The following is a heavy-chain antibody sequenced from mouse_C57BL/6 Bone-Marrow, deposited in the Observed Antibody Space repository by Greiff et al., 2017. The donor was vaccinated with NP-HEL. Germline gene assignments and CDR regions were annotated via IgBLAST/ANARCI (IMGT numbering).Heavy chain of an antibody. CDR2: ISNGGGST. V-gene: IGHV5-12*01. CDR1: GFTFSDYY. Sequence: VQLKESGGGLVQPGGSLKLSCAASGFTFSDYYMYWVRQTPEKRLEWVAYISNGGGSTYYPDTVKGRFTISRDNAKNTLYLQMSRLKSEDTAMYYCARHYYGSSGYFDVWGTGTTVTVSS. D-gene: IGHD1-1*01. CDR3: ARHYYGSSGYFDV. J-gene: IGHJ1*03.